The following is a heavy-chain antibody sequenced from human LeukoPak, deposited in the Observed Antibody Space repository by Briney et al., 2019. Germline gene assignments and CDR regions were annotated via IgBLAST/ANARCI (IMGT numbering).Heavy chain of an antibody. CDR2: INHSGSA. D-gene: IGHD3-10*01. CDR1: GGSFSGYY. V-gene: IGHV4-34*01. Sequence: PSETLSLTCAVYGGSFSGYYWSWIRQPPGKGREWIGEINHSGSANYNPSLKSRVTISVDTSKNQFSLKLSSVTAADTAVYYCAREGFGASIRYFDYWGQGTLVTVSS. CDR3: AREGFGASIRYFDY. J-gene: IGHJ4*02.